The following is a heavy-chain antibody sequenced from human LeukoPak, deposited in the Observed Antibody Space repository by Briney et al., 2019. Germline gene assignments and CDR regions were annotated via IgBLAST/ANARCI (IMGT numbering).Heavy chain of an antibody. Sequence: SETLSLTCTVSGGSISSTSYYWGWIRQPPGKGLEWIGSIYYSGSTNYNPSLKSRVTISVDTSKNQFSLKLTSVTAADTAVYYCATNTRYFDWLPDYWGQGTVVTVSS. CDR2: IYYSGST. J-gene: IGHJ4*02. CDR3: ATNTRYFDWLPDY. CDR1: GGSISSTSYY. V-gene: IGHV4-39*07. D-gene: IGHD3-9*01.